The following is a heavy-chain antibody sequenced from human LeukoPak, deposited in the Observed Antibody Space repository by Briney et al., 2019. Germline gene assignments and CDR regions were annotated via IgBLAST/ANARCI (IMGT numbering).Heavy chain of an antibody. V-gene: IGHV3-74*01. D-gene: IGHD6-19*01. Sequence: GGSLRLSCAASGFRFSGKWMHWVRQTSGKGLVWVSRISPDGSVISYADSVKGRFAISRDNSKNTVYLQMNSLRPEDTALYYCARRFITGWYLDYWGQGTLVTVSS. J-gene: IGHJ4*02. CDR2: ISPDGSVI. CDR3: ARRFITGWYLDY. CDR1: GFRFSGKW.